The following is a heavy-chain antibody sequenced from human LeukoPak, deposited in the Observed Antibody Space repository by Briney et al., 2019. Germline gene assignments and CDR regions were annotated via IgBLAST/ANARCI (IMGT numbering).Heavy chain of an antibody. J-gene: IGHJ4*02. D-gene: IGHD6-19*01. Sequence: SETLSLTCTVSGGSIISYDWSWIRQPAGKGLEWIGRIYTTGNTNYHPSLKSRVTMSVDTSKNQFSLKLSSVTAADTAMYYCATYSSGWPLFDYWGPGTLVTVSS. CDR3: ATYSSGWPLFDY. V-gene: IGHV4-59*10. CDR1: GGSIISYD. CDR2: IYTTGNT.